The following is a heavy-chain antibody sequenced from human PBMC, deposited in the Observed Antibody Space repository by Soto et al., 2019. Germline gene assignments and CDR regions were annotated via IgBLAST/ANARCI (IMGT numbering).Heavy chain of an antibody. CDR1: GGSISSSSYY. Sequence: SETLSLTCTVSGGSISSSSYYWGWIRQPPGKGLEWIGSIYYSGSTYYNPSLKSRVTISVDTSKNQFSLKLCSVTAADTAVYYCASDSSGWYRRNDYWGQGTLVTVSS. J-gene: IGHJ4*02. D-gene: IGHD6-19*01. V-gene: IGHV4-39*01. CDR2: IYYSGST. CDR3: ASDSSGWYRRNDY.